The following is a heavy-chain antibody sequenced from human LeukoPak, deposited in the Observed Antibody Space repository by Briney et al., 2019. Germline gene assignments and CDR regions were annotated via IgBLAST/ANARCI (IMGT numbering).Heavy chain of an antibody. CDR3: ARESVAAAGPALPYAFDI. J-gene: IGHJ3*02. V-gene: IGHV1-8*03. CDR1: GYTFTSYD. CDR2: MDPNSGNT. D-gene: IGHD6-13*01. Sequence: ASVKVSCKASGYTFTSYDIDWVRQATGQGLEWMGWMDPNSGNTGYAQKFQGRVTITTDESTSTAYMELSSLRSEDTAVYYCARESVAAAGPALPYAFDIWGQGTMVTVSS.